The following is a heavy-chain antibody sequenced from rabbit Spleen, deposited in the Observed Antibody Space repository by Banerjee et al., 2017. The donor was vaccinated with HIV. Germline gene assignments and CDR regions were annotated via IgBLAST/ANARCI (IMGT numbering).Heavy chain of an antibody. CDR3: ARGSAAMTMVITGYYLSL. CDR1: GFSFSSSYY. J-gene: IGHJ4*01. V-gene: IGHV1S45*01. Sequence: QEQLKESGGGLVQPGGSLTLTCTASGFSFSSSYYMCWVRQAPGKGLEWIGCIYGGDGSSTAYANWAKGRFTISKTSSTTVPLQMTSLTAPDTATYFCARGSAAMTMVITGYYLSLWGPGTGHRL. CDR2: IYGGDGSST. D-gene: IGHD2-1*01.